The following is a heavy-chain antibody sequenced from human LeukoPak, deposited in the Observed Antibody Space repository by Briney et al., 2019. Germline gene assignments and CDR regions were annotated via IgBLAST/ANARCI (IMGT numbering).Heavy chain of an antibody. CDR2: FYYSGST. Sequence: SETLSLTCTVSGGSISSYYRGWIRQPPGKGLEWIGTFYYSGSTYYNPSLKSRVTISVDTSKNHFSLKLSSVTAADTAVYYCARWGGDYEALDYWGQGTLVTVSS. CDR3: ARWGGDYEALDY. CDR1: GGSISSYY. V-gene: IGHV4-39*02. D-gene: IGHD4-17*01. J-gene: IGHJ4*02.